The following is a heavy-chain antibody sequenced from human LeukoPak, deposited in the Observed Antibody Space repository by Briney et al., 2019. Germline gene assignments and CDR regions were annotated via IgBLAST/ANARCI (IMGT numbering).Heavy chain of an antibody. CDR3: ARAIVGVTHLDY. J-gene: IGHJ4*02. Sequence: PSETLSLTCTVSGGSLSSYYWTWIRQPPGKGLEWIGYIYYTGSTSYNPSLKSRVTISVQTSKNQFSLKLSSVTAADTAVYYCARAIVGVTHLDYWGQGALVTVSS. CDR2: IYYTGST. D-gene: IGHD1-26*01. V-gene: IGHV4-59*01. CDR1: GGSLSSYY.